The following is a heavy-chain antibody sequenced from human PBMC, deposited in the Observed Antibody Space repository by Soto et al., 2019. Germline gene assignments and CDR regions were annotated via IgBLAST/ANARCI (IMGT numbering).Heavy chain of an antibody. V-gene: IGHV3-23*01. CDR3: ARGDRGGSGSPASYYYYGWDV. CDR2: ISGSDGRT. J-gene: IGHJ6*02. Sequence: EVQLLESVGGLVRPGGSLRLSCAASGFTFSSYAMSWVRQAPGKGLEWVSTISGSDGRTYSTDSVKGRFTISRDNSRNTAYLKMNNLRIEDTALYYCARGDRGGSGSPASYYYYGWDVWGQGATVTVS. D-gene: IGHD3-10*01. CDR1: GFTFSSYA.